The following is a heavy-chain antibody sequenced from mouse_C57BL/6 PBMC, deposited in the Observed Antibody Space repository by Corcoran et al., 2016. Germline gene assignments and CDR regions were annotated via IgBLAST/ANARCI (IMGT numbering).Heavy chain of an antibody. CDR1: GYTFTDYY. V-gene: IGHV1-84*01. CDR2: IYPGSGNT. Sequence: FQLQQSGPVLVKPGASVKMSCKASGYTFTDYYINWVKQRPGQGLEWIGWIYPGSGNTKYNEKFKGKATLTVDTSSSTAYMQLSSLTSEDSAVYFCARQQIDYGNPYAMDYWGQGTAVTVSS. J-gene: IGHJ4*01. CDR3: ARQQIDYGNPYAMDY. D-gene: IGHD2-1*01.